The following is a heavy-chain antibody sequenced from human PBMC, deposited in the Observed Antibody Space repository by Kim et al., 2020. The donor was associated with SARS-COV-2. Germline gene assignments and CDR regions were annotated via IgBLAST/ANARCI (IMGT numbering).Heavy chain of an antibody. CDR2: IYSGGST. J-gene: IGHJ6*02. D-gene: IGHD6-6*01. V-gene: IGHV3-53*04. Sequence: GGSLRLSCAASGFTVSSNYMSWVRQAPGKGLEWVSVIYSGGSTYYADSVKGRFTISRHNSKNTLYLQMNSLRAEDTAVYYCARDRLVYVNDYYYYYGMDVWGQGTTVTVSS. CDR3: ARDRLVYVNDYYYYYGMDV. CDR1: GFTVSSNY.